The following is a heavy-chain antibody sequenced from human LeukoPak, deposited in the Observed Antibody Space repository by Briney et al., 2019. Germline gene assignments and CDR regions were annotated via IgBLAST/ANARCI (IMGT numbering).Heavy chain of an antibody. CDR2: IWRGADTI. CDR3: ARGHYGLDV. Sequence: SGGSLRLSCAASGFTFSDHYLSWVRQAPGKGLEWVSYIWRGADTIYYADSVKGRFSISRDNAENSLYLQMNSLRAEDTAVYYCARGHYGLDVWGQGTTVTVSS. CDR1: GFTFSDHY. V-gene: IGHV3-11*01. J-gene: IGHJ6*02.